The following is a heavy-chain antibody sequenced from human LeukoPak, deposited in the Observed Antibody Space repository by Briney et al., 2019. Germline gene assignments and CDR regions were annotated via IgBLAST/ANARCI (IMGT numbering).Heavy chain of an antibody. J-gene: IGHJ4*02. D-gene: IGHD6-6*01. Sequence: ASVKVSCKTSGYTFTNYSINWVRRAPGQGLEWMGWISAYNGYTNYAEKVQGRVTMTTDTSTGTAYMELRSLRSDDSAVYYCARGPSTVATRQDFWGQGTLVTVSS. CDR2: ISAYNGYT. V-gene: IGHV1-18*01. CDR3: ARGPSTVATRQDF. CDR1: GYTFTNYS.